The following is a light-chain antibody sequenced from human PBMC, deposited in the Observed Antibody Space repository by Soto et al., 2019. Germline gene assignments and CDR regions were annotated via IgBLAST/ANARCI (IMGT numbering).Light chain of an antibody. V-gene: IGKV3-20*01. Sequence: ENVLTQSPVTLSLSPGERATLSCRAIQSVSSNYIAWHQQKPGQAPRLLIYGASSRATGTPDRFSGSGSGTDFTLTIKGMETEDCAVYSCQQYASSPLTFGGGTKVDIK. CDR2: GAS. J-gene: IGKJ4*01. CDR3: QQYASSPLT. CDR1: QSVSSNY.